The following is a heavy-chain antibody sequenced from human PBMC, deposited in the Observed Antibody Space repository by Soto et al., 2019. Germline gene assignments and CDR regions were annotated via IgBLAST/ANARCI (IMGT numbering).Heavy chain of an antibody. CDR1: GFTVSSNA. Sequence: EVQLVESGGGLVQPGGSLRLSCAASGFTVSSNAMSWVRQAPGKGLEWVSVIHRGGSTYYADSVKGRFTISRDNSKNTLFFQMNGLRAEDTALYYCARGVAPGTSAPDYWGQGTLVIVSS. CDR3: ARGVAPGTSAPDY. D-gene: IGHD6-13*01. CDR2: IHRGGST. J-gene: IGHJ4*02. V-gene: IGHV3-66*01.